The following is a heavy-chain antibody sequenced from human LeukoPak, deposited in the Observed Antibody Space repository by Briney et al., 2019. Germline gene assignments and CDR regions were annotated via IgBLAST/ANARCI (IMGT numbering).Heavy chain of an antibody. V-gene: IGHV4-59*01. D-gene: IGHD2/OR15-2a*01. Sequence: SETLSLTCTVSGGSISSYYWSWIRQPPGKGLEWIGYIYYSGSTNYNPSLKSRVTISVDTSKNQFSLKLSSVTAADTAVYYCARHNSNVIRDPHDAFDIWGQGTMVTVSS. CDR2: IYYSGST. J-gene: IGHJ3*02. CDR1: GGSISSYY. CDR3: ARHNSNVIRDPHDAFDI.